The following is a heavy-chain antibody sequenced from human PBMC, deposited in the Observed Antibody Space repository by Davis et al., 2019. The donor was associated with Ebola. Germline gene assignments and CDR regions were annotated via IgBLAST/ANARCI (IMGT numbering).Heavy chain of an antibody. CDR2: ISSSGGTT. CDR3: ARATGLDY. D-gene: IGHD1-1*01. V-gene: IGHV3-23*01. Sequence: PGGSLRLSCAASGFIFSNYWMSWVRQAPGKGLEWVSVISSSGGTTYYADSVKGRFTISRDNSKNTLYLQMNSLRAEDTAVYYCARATGLDYWGQGTLVTVSS. J-gene: IGHJ4*02. CDR1: GFIFSNYW.